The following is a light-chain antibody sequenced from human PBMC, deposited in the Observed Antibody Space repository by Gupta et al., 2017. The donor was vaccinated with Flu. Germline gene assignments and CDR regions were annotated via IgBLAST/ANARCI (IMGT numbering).Light chain of an antibody. CDR3: QQYYSSLSLT. CDR2: WAS. V-gene: IGKV4-1*01. J-gene: IGKJ5*01. Sequence: DIVMTQSPDSLAVSLGERATINCKSSQSVLTRSNNKSYLAWYQQKPGQPPKLLIYWASTRESGVPDRFTGSGSGTDFTLTISNRQAEDVAVYYCQQYYSSLSLTFGQGTRLEIK. CDR1: QSVLTRSNNKSY.